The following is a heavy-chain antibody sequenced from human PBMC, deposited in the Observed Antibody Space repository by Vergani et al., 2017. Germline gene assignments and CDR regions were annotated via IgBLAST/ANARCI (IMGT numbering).Heavy chain of an antibody. CDR2: ISGRGDST. D-gene: IGHD3-9*01. CDR1: GFTFSNYA. J-gene: IGHJ3*02. Sequence: EVQLLQSGGGLVQPGGSLRLSCAASGFTFSNYAMIWVRQAPGNGLEWVSVISGRGDSTYYADSVKGRFTSSRDNSKNTLYLQMNNLRAEDTAVYYCAKDLVGVPDYDILTGYYRVDAFDIWGQGTMVTVSS. CDR3: AKDLVGVPDYDILTGYYRVDAFDI. V-gene: IGHV3-23*01.